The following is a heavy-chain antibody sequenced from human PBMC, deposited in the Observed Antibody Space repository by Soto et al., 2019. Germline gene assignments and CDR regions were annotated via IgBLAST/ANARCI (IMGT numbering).Heavy chain of an antibody. Sequence: SGGSLRLSCAASGFTFSDYYMSWIRQAPWKGLEWVSYISSSSSYTNYADSVKGRFTISRDNAKNSLYLQMNSLRAEDTAVYYCARPLDVDTAMVGFDPWGQGTLVTVSS. CDR2: ISSSSSYT. D-gene: IGHD5-18*01. CDR3: ARPLDVDTAMVGFDP. CDR1: GFTFSDYY. J-gene: IGHJ5*02. V-gene: IGHV3-11*03.